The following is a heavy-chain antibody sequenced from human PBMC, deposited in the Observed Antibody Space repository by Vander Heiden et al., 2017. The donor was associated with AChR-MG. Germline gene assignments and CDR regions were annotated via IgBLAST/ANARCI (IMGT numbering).Heavy chain of an antibody. Sequence: EVPLLESGGGFVQPGESLRLSCAASGLTFSTSAMSRVRQAPGKGLEWVSGISGSGVSTYYADSVKGRFSISRDNSKNTLYLQMNSLRAEDTAVYYCAKDKYSSASAEFFDYWGQGTLVTVSS. J-gene: IGHJ4*02. CDR3: AKDKYSSASAEFFDY. CDR1: GLTFSTSA. CDR2: ISGSGVST. D-gene: IGHD6-19*01. V-gene: IGHV3-23*01.